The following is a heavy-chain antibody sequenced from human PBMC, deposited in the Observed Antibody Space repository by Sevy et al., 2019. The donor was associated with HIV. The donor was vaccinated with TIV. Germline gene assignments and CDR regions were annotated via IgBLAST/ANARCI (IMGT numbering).Heavy chain of an antibody. V-gene: IGHV3-23*01. J-gene: IGHJ4*02. Sequence: GGSLRLSCAASGFTFSSYAMSWVRQAPGKGLEWDSAISGSGGSTYYADSVKGRFTISRDNSKNTLYLQMKSLRAKDTAVYYCAKDPCDRSGYYGVFENYWGQGTLVTVSS. CDR2: ISGSGGST. D-gene: IGHD3-22*01. CDR3: AKDPCDRSGYYGVFENY. CDR1: GFTFSSYA.